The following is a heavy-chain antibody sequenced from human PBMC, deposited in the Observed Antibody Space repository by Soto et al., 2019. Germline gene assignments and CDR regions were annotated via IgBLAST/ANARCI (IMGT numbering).Heavy chain of an antibody. CDR2: IYYSGST. J-gene: IGHJ4*02. D-gene: IGHD3-22*01. Sequence: QVQLQESGPGLVKPSQTLSLTCTVSGGSISSGDYYWSWIRQPPGKGLEWIGYIYYSGSTYYNPSLKSRVTISEDTSKNPFSLTLSSVTAADTAVSYCASYYDSSGYYAYYFDYWGQGTLVTVSS. V-gene: IGHV4-30-4*01. CDR1: GGSISSGDYY. CDR3: ASYYDSSGYYAYYFDY.